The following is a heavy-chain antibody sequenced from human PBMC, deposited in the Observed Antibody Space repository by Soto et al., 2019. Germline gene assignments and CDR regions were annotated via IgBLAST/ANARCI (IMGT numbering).Heavy chain of an antibody. D-gene: IGHD5-18*01. J-gene: IGHJ4*02. V-gene: IGHV4-59*01. Sequence: SETLSLTCTVSGGSISSYYWSWIRQPPGKGLEWIGYIYYSGSTSYNPSLKSRVTISVDTSKNQFSLKLSSVTAADTAVYYCARRGGYGDYFGYWGQGTLGTVSA. CDR2: IYYSGST. CDR1: GGSISSYY. CDR3: ARRGGYGDYFGY.